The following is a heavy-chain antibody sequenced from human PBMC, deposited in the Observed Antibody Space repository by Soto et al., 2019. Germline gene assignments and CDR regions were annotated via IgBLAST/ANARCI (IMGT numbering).Heavy chain of an antibody. CDR3: AKDRLRDGSSRQGFDY. CDR1: GFTFSSYA. Sequence: GGSLRLSCAASGFTFSSYAMAWVRQPPGKGLEWVSFISGSGGSTYNADSVKGRFTISRDNSKNIVFLQMNSLRAEDTAVYYCAKDRLRDGSSRQGFDYWGQGTLVT. CDR2: ISGSGGST. V-gene: IGHV3-23*01. J-gene: IGHJ4*02. D-gene: IGHD6-6*01.